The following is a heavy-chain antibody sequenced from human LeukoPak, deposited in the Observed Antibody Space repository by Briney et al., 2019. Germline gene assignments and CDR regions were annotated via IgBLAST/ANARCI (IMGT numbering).Heavy chain of an antibody. V-gene: IGHV4-30-4*01. J-gene: IGHJ5*02. CDR2: IYYSGST. CDR1: GGSISSGDYY. CDR3: ARVVVASFGTDWFDP. Sequence: SETLSLTCTVSGGSISSGDYYWSWIRQPPGKGLEWIGYIYYSGSTYYNPSLKSRVTISVDTSKNQFSPKLSSVTAADTAVFYCARVVVASFGTDWFDPWGQGTLVTVSS. D-gene: IGHD2-15*01.